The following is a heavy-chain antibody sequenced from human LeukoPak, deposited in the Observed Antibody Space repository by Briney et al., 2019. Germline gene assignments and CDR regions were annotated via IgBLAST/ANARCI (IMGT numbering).Heavy chain of an antibody. CDR2: ISSSSSYI. CDR1: GFTFSSYS. J-gene: IGHJ4*02. CDR3: ARERFCGRDCSILDY. D-gene: IGHD2-21*01. Sequence: GGSLRLSCAASGFTFSSYSMNWGRQAPGKGLEWVSSISSSSSYIYYADSVKGRFTISRDNAKNSLYLQMNSLRAEDTAVYYCARERFCGRDCSILDYWGQGTLVTVSS. V-gene: IGHV3-21*01.